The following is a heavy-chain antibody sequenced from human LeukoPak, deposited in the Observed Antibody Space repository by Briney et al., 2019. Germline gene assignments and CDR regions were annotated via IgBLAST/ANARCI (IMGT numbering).Heavy chain of an antibody. V-gene: IGHV4-31*03. D-gene: IGHD3-22*01. J-gene: IGHJ3*02. Sequence: SETLSLTCTVSGGSISSGGYYWSWIRQHPGKGLEWIGYIYYSGSTYYNPSLKSRVTISVDTSKNQFSLKLSSVTAADTAVYYCARGLDYYDSSGYSNDAFDIWGQGTMVTVSS. CDR1: GGSISSGGYY. CDR3: ARGLDYYDSSGYSNDAFDI. CDR2: IYYSGST.